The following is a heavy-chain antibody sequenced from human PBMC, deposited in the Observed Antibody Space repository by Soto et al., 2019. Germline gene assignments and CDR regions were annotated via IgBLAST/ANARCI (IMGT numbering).Heavy chain of an antibody. V-gene: IGHV3-33*01. Sequence: GGSLRLSCAASGFTFSSYGMHWVRQAPGKGLEWVAVIWYDGSNKYYADSVKGRFTISRDNSKNTLYLQMNSLRAEDTAVYYCARDAPYYYGSGSSGGMDVWGQGTTVTVSS. CDR1: GFTFSSYG. J-gene: IGHJ6*02. D-gene: IGHD3-10*01. CDR2: IWYDGSNK. CDR3: ARDAPYYYGSGSSGGMDV.